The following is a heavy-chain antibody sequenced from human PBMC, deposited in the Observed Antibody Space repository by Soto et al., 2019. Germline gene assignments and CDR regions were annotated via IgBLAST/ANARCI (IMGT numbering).Heavy chain of an antibody. CDR3: ARLLTEGATFREDAFDL. J-gene: IGHJ3*01. CDR2: ISTFNGKT. V-gene: IGHV1-18*01. CDR1: RYTFTSHG. Sequence: QFQLVQSGGDVKTPGASVKVSCTTSRYTFTSHGIAWVRQAPGQGLEWMGWISTFNGKTDYAQKFQGRVTMTADTITSTVHMELRSLRSDDTALYYCARLLTEGATFREDAFDLWGPGTKVTVSS. D-gene: IGHD3-9*01.